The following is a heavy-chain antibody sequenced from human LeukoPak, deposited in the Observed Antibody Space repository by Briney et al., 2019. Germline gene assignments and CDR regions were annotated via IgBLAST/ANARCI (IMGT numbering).Heavy chain of an antibody. D-gene: IGHD2-15*01. CDR1: GFTSSNYA. V-gene: IGHV3-23*01. CDR3: AKALVVSRNGDYFDY. CDR2: ISASGIST. Sequence: GGSLRLSCAASGFTSSNYAMSWVRLAPGKGLEWVALISASGISTRYADSAKGRFTISRDKSKNTLYLQMNSLRAEDTAVYYCAKALVVSRNGDYFDYWGQGTLVTVS. J-gene: IGHJ4*02.